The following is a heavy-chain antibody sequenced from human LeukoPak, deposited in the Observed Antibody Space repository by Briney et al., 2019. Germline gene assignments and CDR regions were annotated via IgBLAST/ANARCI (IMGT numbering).Heavy chain of an antibody. CDR2: IYTSGIT. Sequence: SETLSLTCTVSGGSIRSYYWSWIRQPAGKGLEWIGRIYTSGITYYNPSLKSRVTMSVDTSKNQFSLKLISVTAADTAVYYCARDSRIGVAGTGFDYWGQGTLVTVSS. CDR1: GGSIRSYY. V-gene: IGHV4-4*07. D-gene: IGHD6-19*01. CDR3: ARDSRIGVAGTGFDY. J-gene: IGHJ4*02.